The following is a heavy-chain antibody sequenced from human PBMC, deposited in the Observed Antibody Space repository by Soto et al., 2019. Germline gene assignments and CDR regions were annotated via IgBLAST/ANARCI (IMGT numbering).Heavy chain of an antibody. J-gene: IGHJ4*02. Sequence: QITLKESGPTLVKPTQTLTLTCTFSGFSLSTSGVGVGWIRQPPGKALEWLALIYWDDDKRYSPSLKSRLTITTDTSKNQVVLTMTNMDPVDTATYYCAHGGPAWGYFDYWGQGTLVTVSS. CDR1: GFSLSTSGVG. CDR2: IYWDDDK. D-gene: IGHD7-27*01. CDR3: AHGGPAWGYFDY. V-gene: IGHV2-5*02.